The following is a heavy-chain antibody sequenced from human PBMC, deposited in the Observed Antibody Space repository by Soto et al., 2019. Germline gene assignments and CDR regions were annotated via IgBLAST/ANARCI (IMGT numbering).Heavy chain of an antibody. CDR2: FDPEDGET. CDR3: ATGISSSSGYYYYYGMDV. CDR1: GYTRTELS. D-gene: IGHD6-6*01. Sequence: ASVKVSCKVSGYTRTELSMHWVRQAPGKGLEWMGGFDPEDGETIYAQKFQGRVTMTEDTSTDTAYMELSSLRSEDTAVYYCATGISSSSGYYYYYGMDVWGQGTTVTSP. J-gene: IGHJ6*02. V-gene: IGHV1-24*01.